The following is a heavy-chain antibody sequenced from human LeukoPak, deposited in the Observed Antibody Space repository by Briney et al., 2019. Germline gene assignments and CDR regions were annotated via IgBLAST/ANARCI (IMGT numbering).Heavy chain of an antibody. D-gene: IGHD6-19*01. CDR2: ISSRSTNI. CDR1: GFTFSRYS. J-gene: IGHJ6*03. V-gene: IGHV3-21*01. CDR3: ARDAQWLVQEGYFYYMDV. Sequence: GGSLRLSCAGSGFTFSRYSMNWFRQAPGKGLERVSSISSRSTNIFYADSVKGRFTISRDNAKNSLYLQMNSLGAEDTAVYYCARDAQWLVQEGYFYYMDVGGKGTTDTVSS.